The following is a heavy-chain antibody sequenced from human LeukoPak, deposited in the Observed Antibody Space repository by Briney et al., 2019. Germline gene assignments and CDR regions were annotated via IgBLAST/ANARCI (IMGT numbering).Heavy chain of an antibody. CDR3: ARGGESYYGSGSHDY. V-gene: IGHV3-7*01. Sequence: GGPLRLSCAASGFSFSSYWMNWVRQAPGKGLEWVANIKHDGSEKYYVDSMKGRFTISRDNAKNSLYLQMNSLRAEDTAVYYCARGGESYYGSGSHDYWGQGTLVTVSS. CDR1: GFSFSSYW. D-gene: IGHD3-10*01. J-gene: IGHJ4*02. CDR2: IKHDGSEK.